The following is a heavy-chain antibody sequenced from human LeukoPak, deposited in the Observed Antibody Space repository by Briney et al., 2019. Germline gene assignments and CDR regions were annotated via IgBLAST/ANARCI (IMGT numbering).Heavy chain of an antibody. Sequence: SGTLSLTCAVSGGSISSSNWWSWVRQPPGKGLEWIGEIYHSGSTNYNPSLKSRVTISVDKSKNQSSLKLSSVTAADTAVYYCARRYYYGPGSYYNVGWFDPWGQGTLVTVSS. V-gene: IGHV4-4*02. CDR1: GGSISSSNW. CDR3: ARRYYYGPGSYYNVGWFDP. D-gene: IGHD3-10*01. CDR2: IYHSGST. J-gene: IGHJ5*02.